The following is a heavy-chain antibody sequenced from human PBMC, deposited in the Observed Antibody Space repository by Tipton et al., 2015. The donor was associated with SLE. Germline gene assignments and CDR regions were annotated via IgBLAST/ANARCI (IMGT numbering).Heavy chain of an antibody. J-gene: IGHJ4*02. CDR1: GFTFSIYA. D-gene: IGHD3-10*01. V-gene: IGHV3-21*01. CDR3: ARGGSDSETLHFDY. Sequence: SLRLSCAASGFTFSIYALNWVRQAPGQGPEWVSSIGSSTYALYSHGVKGRFTISRDNTQNSAFLQMNSLRPEETAVYYCARGGSDSETLHFDYWGQGILVTVSS. CDR2: IGSSTYA.